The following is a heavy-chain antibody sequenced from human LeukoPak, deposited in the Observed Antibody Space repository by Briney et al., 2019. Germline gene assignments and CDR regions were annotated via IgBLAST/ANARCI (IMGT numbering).Heavy chain of an antibody. Sequence: GGSLRLSCAASGFTFDDYAMHWFRQAPGKGLEWVSGISWNSGSIGYADSVKGRFTISRDNAKNSLYLQMNSLRAEDTALYYCAKDYAAHIYCSGGSCSFFDYWGQGTLVTVSS. J-gene: IGHJ4*02. V-gene: IGHV3-9*01. D-gene: IGHD2-15*01. CDR2: ISWNSGSI. CDR1: GFTFDDYA. CDR3: AKDYAAHIYCSGGSCSFFDY.